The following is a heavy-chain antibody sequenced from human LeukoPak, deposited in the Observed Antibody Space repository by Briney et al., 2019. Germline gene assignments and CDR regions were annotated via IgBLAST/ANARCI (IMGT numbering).Heavy chain of an antibody. CDR2: ISGSGGST. V-gene: IGHV3-23*01. D-gene: IGHD3-22*01. Sequence: PGGSLRLSCAASGFTFSSYAMSWVRQAPGKGLEWVSAISGSGGSTYYADSVKGRFTISRDNSQNTLYLQMNSLRAEDTAVYYCAKDRGYYDSSGYYFDYWGQGTLVTVSS. J-gene: IGHJ4*02. CDR1: GFTFSSYA. CDR3: AKDRGYYDSSGYYFDY.